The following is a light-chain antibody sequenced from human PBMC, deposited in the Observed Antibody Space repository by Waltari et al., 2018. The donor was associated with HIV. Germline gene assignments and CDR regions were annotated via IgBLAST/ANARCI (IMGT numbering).Light chain of an antibody. Sequence: SYVLTQPPSVSVAPGQTASITCGGNNIGSKSLQWYQQRPGQAPVLVVYDDGDRPSGIPERCAGSNSGNTATLTITRVEAGDEADYYCQVWDSTYDPVVVGGGTKLTVL. V-gene: IGLV3-21*02. CDR2: DDG. CDR3: QVWDSTYDPVV. J-gene: IGLJ2*01. CDR1: NIGSKS.